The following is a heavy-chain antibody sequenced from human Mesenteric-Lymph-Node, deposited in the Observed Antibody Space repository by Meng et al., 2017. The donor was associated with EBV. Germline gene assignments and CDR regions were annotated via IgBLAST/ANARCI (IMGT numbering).Heavy chain of an antibody. CDR1: GGSVNSGSYY. D-gene: IGHD3-10*01. CDR3: ARGYGSGSYRYFDY. Sequence: VRRQEPGPGLVKPSETLSLTCPVSGGSVNSGSYYWSWIRQPPGKGLQWIGYIFSSGSTNYNPSFKSRVTISVDMSKNHFSLRLTSVTPADTAVSYCARGYGSGSYRYFDYWGQGTLVTVSS. J-gene: IGHJ4*02. CDR2: IFSSGST. V-gene: IGHV4-61*03.